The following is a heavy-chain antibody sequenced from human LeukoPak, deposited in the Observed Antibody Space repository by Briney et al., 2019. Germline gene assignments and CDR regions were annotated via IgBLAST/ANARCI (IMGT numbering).Heavy chain of an antibody. Sequence: TSETLSLTCTVSGGSISSYYWSWIRQPPGKGLEWIGYIYYSGSTNYNPSLKSRVTISVDTFKNQFSLKLNSVTAADTAVYYCARHQYYGSGYYYDMDVWGQGTTVTVSS. CDR2: IYYSGST. D-gene: IGHD3-10*01. V-gene: IGHV4-59*08. J-gene: IGHJ6*02. CDR3: ARHQYYGSGYYYDMDV. CDR1: GGSISSYY.